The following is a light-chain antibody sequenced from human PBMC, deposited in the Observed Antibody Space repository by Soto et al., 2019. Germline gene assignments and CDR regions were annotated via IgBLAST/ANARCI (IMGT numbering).Light chain of an antibody. CDR2: GDN. J-gene: IGLJ1*01. CDR3: QSYDSSLSGYV. CDR1: SSNIGAGYD. V-gene: IGLV1-40*01. Sequence: QSALTQPPSVSGAPGQRVTISCTGSSSNIGAGYDVHWYQQVPGAAPKLLIYGDNHRPSGVPDRLSSSKSGTSASLAITGLQAEDEADYYCQSYDSSLSGYVFGTGTKVTVL.